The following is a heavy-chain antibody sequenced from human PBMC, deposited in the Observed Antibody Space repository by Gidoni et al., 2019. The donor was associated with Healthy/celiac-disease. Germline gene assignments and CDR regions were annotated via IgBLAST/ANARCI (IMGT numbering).Heavy chain of an antibody. CDR2: INPNSGGT. V-gene: IGHV1-2*04. CDR3: ARAGPIVVVPAAIDYYGMDV. J-gene: IGHJ6*02. D-gene: IGHD2-2*02. Sequence: QVQLVQSGAEVKKPGPSVKVSCHASAYTFTGYYMHWVRQAPGQGLEWMGWINPNSGGTNYAQKFQGWVTMTRDTSISTAYMELSRLRSDDTAVYYCARAGPIVVVPAAIDYYGMDVWGQGTTVTVSS. CDR1: AYTFTGYY.